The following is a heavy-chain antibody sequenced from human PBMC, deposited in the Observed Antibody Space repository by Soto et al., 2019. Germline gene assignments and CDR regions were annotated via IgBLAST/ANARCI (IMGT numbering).Heavy chain of an antibody. J-gene: IGHJ3*02. CDR2: IYYSGST. V-gene: IGHV4-59*01. CDR1: GGSISSYY. Sequence: SETLSLTCTVSGGSISSYYWSWIRQPPGKGLEWIGYIYYSGSTNYNPSLKSRVTISVDTSKNQLSLKLSSVTAADTAVYYCARGGIQLWLGAFDIWGQGTMVTVSS. D-gene: IGHD5-18*01. CDR3: ARGGIQLWLGAFDI.